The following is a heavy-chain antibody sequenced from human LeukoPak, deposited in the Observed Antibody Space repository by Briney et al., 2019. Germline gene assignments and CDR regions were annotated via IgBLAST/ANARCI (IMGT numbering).Heavy chain of an antibody. CDR3: ARGRVYYDFWSGKVWFDP. V-gene: IGHV4-61*08. J-gene: IGHJ5*02. Sequence: SETLSLTCAVSGGSISSGGYSWSWIRQPPGKGLEWIGYIYYSGSTNYNPSLKGRVTISVDTSKNQFSLKLSSVTAADTAVYYCARGRVYYDFWSGKVWFDPWGQGTLVTVSS. CDR2: IYYSGST. CDR1: GGSISSGGYS. D-gene: IGHD3-3*01.